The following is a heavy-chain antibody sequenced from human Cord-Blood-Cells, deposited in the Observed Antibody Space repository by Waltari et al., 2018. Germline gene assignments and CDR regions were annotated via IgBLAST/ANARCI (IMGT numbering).Heavy chain of an antibody. V-gene: IGHV4-34*01. Sequence: QVQLQQWGAGLLKPSENLSLTCAVYGGSFSGYYWSWVRQPPGKGLAWSGEINHIGSTNYNPSLKSRVTISVDTSKNQFSLKLSSVTAADTAVYYCARGGGYCSSTSCFVKSYYYYGMDVWGQGTTVTVSS. J-gene: IGHJ6*02. CDR3: ARGGGYCSSTSCFVKSYYYYGMDV. CDR2: INHIGST. CDR1: GGSFSGYY. D-gene: IGHD2-2*01.